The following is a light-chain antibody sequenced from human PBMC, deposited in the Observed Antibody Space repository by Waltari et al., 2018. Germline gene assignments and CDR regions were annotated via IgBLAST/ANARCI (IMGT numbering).Light chain of an antibody. CDR1: QSVFYRSNNKHS. Sequence: DIVMTQSPDSLAVSLGERATINCKSSQSVFYRSNNKHSVAWYQQKPGQSPKLLIYWSSTRESGVPDRFSGGGSGTDFTLTISSLQADDVAIYYCQQYYSLPTFGGGTKVEI. J-gene: IGKJ4*01. CDR2: WSS. CDR3: QQYYSLPT. V-gene: IGKV4-1*01.